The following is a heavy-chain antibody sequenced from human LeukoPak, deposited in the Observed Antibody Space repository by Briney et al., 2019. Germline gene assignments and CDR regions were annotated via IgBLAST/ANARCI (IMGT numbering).Heavy chain of an antibody. J-gene: IGHJ1*01. D-gene: IGHD4-17*01. V-gene: IGHV1-2*02. CDR1: GYTFTGYY. Sequence: RASVKVSCKASGYTFTGYYMHWVRQAPGQGLEWMGWISPDSGGTNSAQKFQDRVTMTRDTSITTAYMELSRLGSDDTAVYYCARIEVTTQSGEYFQHWGQGTLVTVSS. CDR2: ISPDSGGT. CDR3: ARIEVTTQSGEYFQH.